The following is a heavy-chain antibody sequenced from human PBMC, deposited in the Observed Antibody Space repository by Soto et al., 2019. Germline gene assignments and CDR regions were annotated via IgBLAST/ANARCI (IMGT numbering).Heavy chain of an antibody. D-gene: IGHD6-13*01. CDR1: GYTFTNYA. Sequence: QVQLVQSGAEVKKPGASVKVSCKASGYTFTNYAFSWVRQAPGQGLERMGWISAYNGNTNYPQNLQGRVTMTTDTTASTDYMELRSLSSDDTAVYYCASDLAAAGPFDCWGQGTLVTVSS. V-gene: IGHV1-18*01. CDR3: ASDLAAAGPFDC. J-gene: IGHJ4*02. CDR2: ISAYNGNT.